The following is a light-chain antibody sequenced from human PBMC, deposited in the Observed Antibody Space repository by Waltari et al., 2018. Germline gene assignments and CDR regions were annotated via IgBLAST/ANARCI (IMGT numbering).Light chain of an antibody. V-gene: IGLV1-47*01. CDR3: AAWDDSLSGRV. CDR2: RNN. Sequence: QSVLTQPPSASGTPGQRVTIPCSGRRSHIGSNSLYLYQQLPGTAPKRRIYRNNQRPSGVPDRFSGSKSGTSASLAISGLRSEDEADYYCAAWDDSLSGRVFGGGTKVTVL. J-gene: IGLJ3*02. CDR1: RSHIGSNS.